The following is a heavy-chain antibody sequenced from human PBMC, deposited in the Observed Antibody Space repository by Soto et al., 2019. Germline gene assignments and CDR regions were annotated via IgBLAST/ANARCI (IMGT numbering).Heavy chain of an antibody. Sequence: EVQLVESGGGLVKPGGSLRLSCAASGFTFTYAWMNWVRQAPGKGLEWVGRIKSKTEGGTTDYAAPVKGRFTISRDDSKNTLYLQMNSLETEDTAVYFCTTKRIAVSGTDCWGQGTLVTVSS. D-gene: IGHD6-19*01. CDR3: TTKRIAVSGTDC. V-gene: IGHV3-15*01. CDR2: IKSKTEGGTT. J-gene: IGHJ4*02. CDR1: GFTFTYAW.